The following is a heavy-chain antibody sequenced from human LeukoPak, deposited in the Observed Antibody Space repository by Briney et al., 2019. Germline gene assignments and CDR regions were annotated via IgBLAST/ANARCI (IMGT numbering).Heavy chain of an antibody. V-gene: IGHV1-2*02. Sequence: ASVKVSCTASGYKFSDYYLHWVRQAPGQGLEWMGWINPKSGGTKYAQKFQGRVTMTRDTSISTAYMEVSRLRSDDTAVYYCAREEGEWFGELMMPFDYWGQGTLVTVSP. CDR2: INPKSGGT. CDR3: AREEGEWFGELMMPFDY. CDR1: GYKFSDYY. D-gene: IGHD3-10*01. J-gene: IGHJ4*02.